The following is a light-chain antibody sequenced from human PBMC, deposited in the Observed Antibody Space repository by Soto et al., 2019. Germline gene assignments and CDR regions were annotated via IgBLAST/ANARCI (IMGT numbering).Light chain of an antibody. V-gene: IGKV1-5*01. CDR1: QSISNW. CDR3: QQYDSYSQT. Sequence: DIQMTQSPSTLSASVGDRVTITCRASQSISNWLAWYQQKPGKAPKLLIYHVSSLESGVPSRFSGSGSGTEFTLTISSLQPDDFATYFCQQYDSYSQTFGQGTKVDIK. CDR2: HVS. J-gene: IGKJ1*01.